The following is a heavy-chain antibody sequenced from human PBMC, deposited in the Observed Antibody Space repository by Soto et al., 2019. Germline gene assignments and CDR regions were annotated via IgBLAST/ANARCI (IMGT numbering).Heavy chain of an antibody. CDR1: GFTFSSYG. D-gene: IGHD2-15*01. CDR3: ARGREGTYRHYYYGMDV. Sequence: GGSLRLSCAASGFTFSSYGMHWVRQAPGKGLEWVAVIWYDGSNKYYADSVKGRFTISRDNSKNTLYLQMNSLRAEDTAVYYCARGREGTYRHYYYGMDVWGQGTTVTVSS. J-gene: IGHJ6*02. V-gene: IGHV3-33*01. CDR2: IWYDGSNK.